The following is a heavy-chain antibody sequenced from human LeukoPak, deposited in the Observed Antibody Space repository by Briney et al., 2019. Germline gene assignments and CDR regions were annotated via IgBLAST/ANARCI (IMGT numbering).Heavy chain of an antibody. D-gene: IGHD5-12*01. CDR2: MNPNSGNT. Sequence: GASVKVSCKASGYTFTSYDINWVRQATGQGLEWMGWMNPNSGNTGYAQKFQGRVTMTRNTSISTACMELSSLRSEDTAVYYCARDQGGYSGYETDYWGQGTLVTVSS. CDR1: GYTFTSYD. CDR3: ARDQGGYSGYETDY. V-gene: IGHV1-8*01. J-gene: IGHJ4*02.